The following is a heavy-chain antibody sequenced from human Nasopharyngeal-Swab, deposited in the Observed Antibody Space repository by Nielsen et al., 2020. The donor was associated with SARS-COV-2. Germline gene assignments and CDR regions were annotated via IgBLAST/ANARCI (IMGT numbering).Heavy chain of an antibody. CDR2: IKQDGSEK. J-gene: IGHJ3*02. CDR3: AREWRERGLGSSGSRPQANAFDI. Sequence: GESLKISCADSVFTFSSYWMSRVRQAPGEGLERVANIKQDGSEKYYVDSVKGRFTISRDNAKNSLYLQMNSLRAEDTAVYYCAREWRERGLGSSGSRPQANAFDIWGQGTMVTVSS. D-gene: IGHD1-26*01. CDR1: VFTFSSYW. V-gene: IGHV3-7*01.